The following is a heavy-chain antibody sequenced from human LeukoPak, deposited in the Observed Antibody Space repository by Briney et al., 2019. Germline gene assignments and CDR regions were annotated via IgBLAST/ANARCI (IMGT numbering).Heavy chain of an antibody. V-gene: IGHV3-23*01. CDR2: ISSSGGST. Sequence: GGSLRLSCAASGFTFSSYAMSWVRQAPGKGLEWVSTISSSGGSTYYADSVKGRFTISRDNSKNTLYLQMNSLRAEDTAVYYCARITDAFDIWGQGTMVTVSS. J-gene: IGHJ3*02. CDR3: ARITDAFDI. CDR1: GFTFSSYA.